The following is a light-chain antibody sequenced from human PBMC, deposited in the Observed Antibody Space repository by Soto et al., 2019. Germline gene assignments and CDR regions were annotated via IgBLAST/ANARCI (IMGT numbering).Light chain of an antibody. Sequence: QSALTQPASVSGSPGQSITISCTGTSSDVGGYNYVSWYQQHPGKAPKLIIYEVSNRPSGVSNRFSGSKSGNTASLTISGLQAEDEAAYYCNPYTSKSTGVFGTGTKVTVL. CDR3: NPYTSKSTGV. J-gene: IGLJ1*01. CDR1: SSDVGGYNY. CDR2: EVS. V-gene: IGLV2-14*01.